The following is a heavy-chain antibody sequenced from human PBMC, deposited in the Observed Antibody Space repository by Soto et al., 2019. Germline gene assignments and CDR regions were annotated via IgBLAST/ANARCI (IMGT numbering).Heavy chain of an antibody. CDR3: TRDLAVDADY. Sequence: EVQLVESGGGLVQPGGSLRLSCAVSGFTFSAYTMNWVRQAPGKGLEWVSFISESSGTGSIYYADSVKGRFTISRDNAKNSLYLHMNSLRAHDTAVYYCTRDLAVDADYWAQGTLVTVSS. CDR2: ISESSGTGSI. D-gene: IGHD5-12*01. V-gene: IGHV3-48*01. J-gene: IGHJ4*02. CDR1: GFTFSAYT.